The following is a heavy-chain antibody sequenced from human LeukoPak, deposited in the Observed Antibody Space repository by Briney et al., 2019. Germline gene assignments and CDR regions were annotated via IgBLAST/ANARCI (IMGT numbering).Heavy chain of an antibody. V-gene: IGHV4-61*02. CDR1: GGSISSGGYY. CDR3: ASELRIYYDSSGYPGNYFDY. CDR2: IYTSGST. J-gene: IGHJ4*02. D-gene: IGHD3-22*01. Sequence: SQTLSLTCTVSGGSISSGGYYWSWIRQPAGKGLEWIGRIYTSGSTNYNPSLKSRVTMSVDTSKNQFSLKLSSVTAADTAVYYCASELRIYYDSSGYPGNYFDYWGQGTLVTVSS.